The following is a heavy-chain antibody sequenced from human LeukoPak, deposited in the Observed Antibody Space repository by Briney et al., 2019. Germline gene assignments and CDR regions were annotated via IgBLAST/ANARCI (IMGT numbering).Heavy chain of an antibody. V-gene: IGHV3-23*01. CDR1: GFTFSSYP. D-gene: IGHD6-19*01. CDR2: ISGSGDST. CDR3: AKGSSNGWYNDY. Sequence: PGGSLGLSCAPSGFTFSSYPMIWVRQAPGKGLEWVSAISGSGDSTYYADSVKGRFTISRDSSKNTLFLHMHSLRAEDTAVFYCAKGSSNGWYNDYWGHGTLVTVSS. J-gene: IGHJ4*01.